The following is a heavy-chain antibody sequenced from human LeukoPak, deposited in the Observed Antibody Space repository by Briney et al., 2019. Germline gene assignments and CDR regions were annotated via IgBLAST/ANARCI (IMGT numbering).Heavy chain of an antibody. CDR3: ARGGGLDV. CDR1: GFTFSSYW. CDR2: INHNGNVN. D-gene: IGHD3-16*01. J-gene: IGHJ6*02. V-gene: IGHV3-7*03. Sequence: GGSLRLSCAASGFTFSSYWMNWARQAPGKGLEWVANINHNGNVNYYVDSVKGRFAISRDNAKNSLYLQMSNLRAEDTAVYFCARGGGLDVWGQGATVTVSS.